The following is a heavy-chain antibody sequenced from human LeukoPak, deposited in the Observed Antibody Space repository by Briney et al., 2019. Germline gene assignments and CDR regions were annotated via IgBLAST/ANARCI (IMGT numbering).Heavy chain of an antibody. D-gene: IGHD2-15*01. CDR2: TFPGDSDT. V-gene: IGHV5-51*01. CDR3: ARHGLAGCLGGRCFTSFHYYGMDV. Sequence: GESLKISCKGSGYRFTDYWIGWVRQMPGKGLEWMGITFPGDSDTKYSPSFQGQVTISVDKSISTAYLQWSSLKASDGAVYYCARHGLAGCLGGRCFTSFHYYGMDVWGQGTTVTVSS. CDR1: GYRFTDYW. J-gene: IGHJ6*02.